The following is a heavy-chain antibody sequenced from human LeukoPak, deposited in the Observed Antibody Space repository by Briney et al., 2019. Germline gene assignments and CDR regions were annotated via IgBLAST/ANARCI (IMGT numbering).Heavy chain of an antibody. Sequence: GGSLRLSCAASGFSFRSYGMQWVRQAPGKGPEWVAFIRYDGRDNAGSVKGRFTVTRDNSKDTLYLQMSSLRTEDTALYYCARDTAWYTAQYYIDVWGQGTTVSVSS. CDR3: ARDTAWYTAQYYIDV. V-gene: IGHV3-30*02. J-gene: IGHJ6*03. CDR2: IRYDGRD. CDR1: GFSFRSYG. D-gene: IGHD2-8*01.